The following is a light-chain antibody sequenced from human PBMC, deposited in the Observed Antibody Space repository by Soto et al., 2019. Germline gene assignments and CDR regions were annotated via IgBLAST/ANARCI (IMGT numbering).Light chain of an antibody. Sequence: PGDRATLSCRASQSVGTSLAWYQQRPGQAPRLLLSAASTRATGIPDRFSGSGSGTDFTLTISSLQPEDVALYYCQQRTNWPPRDSFGQGTKLEIK. CDR2: AAS. J-gene: IGKJ2*03. CDR1: QSVGTS. CDR3: QQRTNWPPRDS. V-gene: IGKV3-11*01.